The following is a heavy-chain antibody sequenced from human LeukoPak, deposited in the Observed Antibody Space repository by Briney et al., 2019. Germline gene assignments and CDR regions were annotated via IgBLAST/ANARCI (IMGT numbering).Heavy chain of an antibody. J-gene: IGHJ4*02. V-gene: IGHV1-2*02. CDR2: INPNSGGT. Sequence: ASVKVSCKASGYTFTGYYMHWVRQAPGQGREWMGWINPNSGGTNYAQKFQGRVTMTRDTSISTAYMELSRLRSDDTAVYYCARDQSSWLWFGGGFDYWGQGTLVTVSS. CDR1: GYTFTGYY. CDR3: ARDQSSWLWFGGGFDY. D-gene: IGHD3-10*01.